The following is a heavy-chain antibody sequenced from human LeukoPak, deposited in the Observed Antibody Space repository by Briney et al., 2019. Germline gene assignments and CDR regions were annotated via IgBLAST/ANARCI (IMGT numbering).Heavy chain of an antibody. CDR3: ARGLVVVYDAFDI. CDR1: GGSISSSSYY. D-gene: IGHD2-15*01. CDR2: IYYSGST. V-gene: IGHV4-39*07. J-gene: IGHJ3*02. Sequence: SSETLSLTCTVSGGSISSSSYYWGWIRQPPGKGLEWIGSIYYSGSTYYNPSLKSRVTISVDTSKNQFSLKLSSVTAADTAVYYCARGLVVVYDAFDIWGQGTMVTVSS.